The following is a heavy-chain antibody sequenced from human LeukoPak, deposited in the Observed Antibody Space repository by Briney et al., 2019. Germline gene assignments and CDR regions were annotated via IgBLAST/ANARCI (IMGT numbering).Heavy chain of an antibody. CDR1: GFSFSSYS. D-gene: IGHD6-6*01. CDR3: AREYSSSSGRAFDI. V-gene: IGHV3-48*01. CDR2: ISSSGSTI. J-gene: IGHJ3*02. Sequence: SGGSLRLSCAASGFSFSSYSMNWVRQAPGKGLEWVSYISSSGSTIYYADSVKGRFTISRDNAKNSLYLQMNSLRAEDTAVYYCAREYSSSSGRAFDIWGQGTMVTVSS.